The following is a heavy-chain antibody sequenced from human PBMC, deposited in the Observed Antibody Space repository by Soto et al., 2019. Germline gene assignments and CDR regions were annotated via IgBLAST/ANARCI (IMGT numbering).Heavy chain of an antibody. CDR2: VNPSGGHT. CDR1: GDTFSDYY. J-gene: IGHJ4*02. CDR3: ARGGHVVVVTAALDY. V-gene: IGHV1-46*01. Sequence: QVQLMQSGAEVKKPGASVKVSCKASGDTFSDYYIHWVRQAPGQGLEWMGTVNPSGGHTTYSQHSLGRVTXTXDXSAXTLHMELTSLTSEDTAVYYCARGGHVVVVTAALDYWGQGTLVTVSS. D-gene: IGHD2-21*02.